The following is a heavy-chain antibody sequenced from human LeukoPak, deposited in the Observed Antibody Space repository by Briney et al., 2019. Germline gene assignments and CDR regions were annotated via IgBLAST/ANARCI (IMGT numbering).Heavy chain of an antibody. CDR2: ISSSSSYT. CDR1: GFTFSDYY. D-gene: IGHD1-1*01. V-gene: IGHV3-11*06. Sequence: GGSLRLSCAASGFTFSDYYMSWIRQAPGKGLEWVSYISSSSSYTNYADSVKGRFTISRDNAKNSLYLQMNSLRAEDTAVYYCARKETTYWYSDLWGRGTLVTVSS. CDR3: ARKETTYWYSDL. J-gene: IGHJ2*01.